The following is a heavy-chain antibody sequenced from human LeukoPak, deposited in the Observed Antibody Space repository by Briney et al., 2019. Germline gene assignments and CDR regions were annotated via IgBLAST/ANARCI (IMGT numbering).Heavy chain of an antibody. CDR1: GFTSSGHW. V-gene: IGHV3-7*01. J-gene: IGHJ6*03. CDR2: IKQEGRET. Sequence: GGSLRLSCAASGFTSSGHWMDCVRQAPGEGLEWVATIKQEGRETYYVDSVKGRFTVSRDNAKNSLYLQMNSLRAEDTAVYYCAREAPMVRGVYYYYYMDVWGKGTTVTISS. D-gene: IGHD3-10*01. CDR3: AREAPMVRGVYYYYYMDV.